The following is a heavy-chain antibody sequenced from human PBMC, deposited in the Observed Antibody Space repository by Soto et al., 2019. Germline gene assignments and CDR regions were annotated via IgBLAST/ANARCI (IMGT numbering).Heavy chain of an antibody. J-gene: IGHJ5*02. CDR3: ARVFGIASAGLFDP. Sequence: PSETLSLTCTVSGGSISSYYWSWIRQPPGKGLEWIGYIYYSGSTNYNPSLKSRVTISVDTSKNRFSLKLSSVTAADTAVYYCARVFGIASAGLFDPWGQGTLVTVSS. V-gene: IGHV4-59*01. CDR1: GGSISSYY. CDR2: IYYSGST. D-gene: IGHD6-13*01.